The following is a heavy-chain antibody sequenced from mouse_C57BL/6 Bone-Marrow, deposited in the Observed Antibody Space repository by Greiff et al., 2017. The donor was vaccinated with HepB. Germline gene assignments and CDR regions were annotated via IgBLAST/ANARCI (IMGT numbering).Heavy chain of an antibody. Sequence: EVQLQQSGPELVKPGASVKISCKASGYSFTGYFMNWVKQSHGKSLEWIGRINPYTGDTFYNQKFKGTTTLTVDKSSSTAHLELLSLTSEDFAVYYCSRNDCSSYWDVDVWGTGPTVTVSS. D-gene: IGHD1-1*01. J-gene: IGHJ1*03. V-gene: IGHV1-37*01. CDR1: GYSFTGYF. CDR3: SRNDCSSYWDVDV. CDR2: INPYTGDT.